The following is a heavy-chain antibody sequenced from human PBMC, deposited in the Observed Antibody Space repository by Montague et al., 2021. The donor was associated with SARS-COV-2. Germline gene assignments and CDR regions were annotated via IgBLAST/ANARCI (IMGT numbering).Heavy chain of an antibody. CDR2: IFYSGST. CDR3: AKASRGYGGDFDS. V-gene: IGHV4-59*02. J-gene: IGHJ4*02. D-gene: IGHD4-23*01. CDR1: GDSVSSNY. Sequence: SETLSLTCTVSGDSVSSNYWSWVRQPPGKGLEWLGYIFYSGSTYNPSLNSRVTMSLDTSKNHFSLNLISVTAADTAVYYCAKASRGYGGDFDSWGQGTLVIVSS.